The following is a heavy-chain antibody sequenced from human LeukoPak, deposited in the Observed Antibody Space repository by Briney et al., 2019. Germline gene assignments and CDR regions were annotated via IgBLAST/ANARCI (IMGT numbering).Heavy chain of an antibody. CDR2: ISGSGGST. D-gene: IGHD3-3*01. Sequence: PGGSLRLSCAASGFTFSSYAMSWVRQALGKGLEWVSAISGSGGSTYYADSVKGRFTISRDNSKNTLYLQMNSLRVEDTAVYYCARARQYDSWSGYTRYYYYGMDVWGQGTTVTVSS. J-gene: IGHJ6*02. CDR3: ARARQYDSWSGYTRYYYYGMDV. V-gene: IGHV3-23*01. CDR1: GFTFSSYA.